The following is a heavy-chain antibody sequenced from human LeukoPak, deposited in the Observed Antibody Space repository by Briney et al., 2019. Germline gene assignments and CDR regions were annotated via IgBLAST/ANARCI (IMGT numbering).Heavy chain of an antibody. Sequence: GESLKISCKASGNIFSDYCIAWVRQMPGKGLEWMGIICPGDSDARYSPSFQGQVTISADKSISTAYLQWSSLKASDTAMYYCARRYCTSTSCFHLDYWDQGTLVTASS. CDR3: ARRYCTSTSCFHLDY. CDR1: GNIFSDYC. CDR2: ICPGDSDA. D-gene: IGHD2-2*01. V-gene: IGHV5-51*01. J-gene: IGHJ4*02.